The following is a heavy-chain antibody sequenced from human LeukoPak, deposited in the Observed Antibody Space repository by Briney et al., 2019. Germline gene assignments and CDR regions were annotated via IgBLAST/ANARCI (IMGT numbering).Heavy chain of an antibody. J-gene: IGHJ4*02. V-gene: IGHV3-9*03. Sequence: GRSLRLSCAASGFTFDDYAMHWVRQAPGKGLEWVSGISWNSGSIGYADSVKGRFTISRDNAENSLYLQMNSLRAEDMALYYCAKDVGLYYDSSGLDYWGQGTLVTVSS. CDR1: GFTFDDYA. CDR2: ISWNSGSI. D-gene: IGHD3-22*01. CDR3: AKDVGLYYDSSGLDY.